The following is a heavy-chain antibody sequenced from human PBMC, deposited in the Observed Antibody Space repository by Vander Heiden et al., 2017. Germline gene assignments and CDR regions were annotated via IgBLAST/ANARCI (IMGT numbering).Heavy chain of an antibody. V-gene: IGHV4-59*01. J-gene: IGHJ2*01. D-gene: IGHD1-26*01. Sequence: QVQLQESGTGLVKPSETLSLTCTVSGGSISGYYWSWIRQPPGKGLEWIGYIYYSGSTNYNPSLKSRVTISVDTSKNQFSLKLSSVTAADTAVYYCARGSGADWYFDLWGRGTLVTVSS. CDR1: GGSISGYY. CDR2: IYYSGST. CDR3: ARGSGADWYFDL.